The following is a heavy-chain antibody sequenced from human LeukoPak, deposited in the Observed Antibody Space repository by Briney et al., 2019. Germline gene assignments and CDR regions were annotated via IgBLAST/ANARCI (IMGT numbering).Heavy chain of an antibody. CDR3: ARDRDSSGLRDFDL. D-gene: IGHD3-22*01. CDR1: GGSISSYY. J-gene: IGHJ2*01. V-gene: IGHV4-59*01. Sequence: KASETLSLTCTVSGGSISSYYWSWIRQPPGKGLEWIGYIYYSGNTNYNPSLKSRVSISIDTSKNQFSLQLSSVTAADTAVYYCARDRDSSGLRDFDLWGRGTLVTVPA. CDR2: IYYSGNT.